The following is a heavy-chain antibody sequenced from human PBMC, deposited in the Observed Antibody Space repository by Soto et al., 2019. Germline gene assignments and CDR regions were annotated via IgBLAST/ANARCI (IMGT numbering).Heavy chain of an antibody. CDR3: ANAGRTPGGIGGSDYYDYDSMDL. D-gene: IGHD3-16*01. V-gene: IGHV3-9*02. J-gene: IGHJ6*03. Sequence: EVQLVESGGGLVQPGRSLRLSCAASGFTSDDYAMHWVRQAPGKGLERVSGISWNSGSIGYADSVKGRFTISRDNGKNAPYLQMNSLRAEDTALDYCANAGRTPGGIGGSDYYDYDSMDLWGKGTTVTVSS. CDR2: ISWNSGSI. CDR1: GFTSDDYA.